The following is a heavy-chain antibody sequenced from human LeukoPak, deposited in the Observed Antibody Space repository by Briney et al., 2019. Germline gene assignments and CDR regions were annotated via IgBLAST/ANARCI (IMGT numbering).Heavy chain of an antibody. CDR2: INPSGGST. V-gene: IGHV1-46*01. CDR3: ARDTRFPGGDY. CDR1: GYTFTSYY. J-gene: IGHJ4*02. Sequence: ASVKVSCKASGYTFTSYYMHWVRQAPGQGLEWMGIINPSGGSTSYAQKFQGRVTMNRDTSTSTVYMELSSLRSEDTAVYYCARDTRFPGGDYWGQGTLVTVSS. D-gene: IGHD3-3*01.